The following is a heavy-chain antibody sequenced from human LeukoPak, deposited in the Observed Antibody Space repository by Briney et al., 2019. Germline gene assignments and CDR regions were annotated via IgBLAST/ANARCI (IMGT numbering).Heavy chain of an antibody. CDR1: GFTFSSYS. CDR2: ISSSTRTI. V-gene: IGHV3-48*04. Sequence: TGGSLRLSCAASGFTFSSYSMNWVRQAPGKGLEWISYISSSTRTIYHADSVKGRFTISRDNAKNLLFLQMNSLRAEDTAVYYWARDLPREVVGTGSFAYWGQGPRVTV. J-gene: IGHJ4*02. D-gene: IGHD2-15*01. CDR3: ARDLPREVVGTGSFAY.